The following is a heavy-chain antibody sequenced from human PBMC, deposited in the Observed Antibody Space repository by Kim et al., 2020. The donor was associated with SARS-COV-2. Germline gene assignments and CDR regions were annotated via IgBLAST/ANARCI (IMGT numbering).Heavy chain of an antibody. J-gene: IGHJ5*02. V-gene: IGHV4-39*01. D-gene: IGHD6-19*01. CDR2: IYYSGST. CDR1: GGSISSSSYY. CDR3: ARHYPMPGYSSGWYHNWFDP. Sequence: SETLSLTCTVSGGSISSSSYYWGWIRQPPGKGLEWIGSIYYSGSTYYNPSLKSRVTISVDTSKNQFSLKLSSVTAADTAVYYCARHYPMPGYSSGWYHNWFDPWGQGTLVTVSS.